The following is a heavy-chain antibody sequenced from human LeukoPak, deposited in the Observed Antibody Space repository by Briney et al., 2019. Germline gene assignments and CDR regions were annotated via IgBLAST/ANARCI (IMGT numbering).Heavy chain of an antibody. CDR3: ARTGSGGSQLGY. V-gene: IGHV3-30*03. J-gene: IGHJ4*02. CDR1: GFTFSSYG. Sequence: GGSLRLSCAASGFTFSSYGMHWVRQAPGKGLEWVAVISYDGSNKYYADSVKGRFTISRDNAKNSLYLQMNSLRAEDTAVYYCARTGSGGSQLGYWGQGTLVTVSS. CDR2: ISYDGSNK. D-gene: IGHD2-15*01.